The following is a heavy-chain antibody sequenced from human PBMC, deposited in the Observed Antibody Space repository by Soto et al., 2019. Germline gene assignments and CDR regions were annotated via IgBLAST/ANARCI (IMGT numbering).Heavy chain of an antibody. Sequence: GGSLRLSCAASGFTFSSYAMSWVRQAPRKGLEWVSAISGSGGSTYYADSVKGRFTISRDNSKNTLYLQMNSLRAEDTAVYYCAXALRLVFPMDAFDIWGQGTMVTVSS. CDR2: ISGSGGST. CDR3: AXALRLVFPMDAFDI. CDR1: GFTFSSYA. J-gene: IGHJ3*02. V-gene: IGHV3-23*01. D-gene: IGHD6-6*01.